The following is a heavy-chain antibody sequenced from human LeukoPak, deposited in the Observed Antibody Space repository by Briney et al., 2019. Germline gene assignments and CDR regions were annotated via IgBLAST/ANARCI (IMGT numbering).Heavy chain of an antibody. V-gene: IGHV1-2*06. CDR2: INPNSGGT. CDR1: GYTFTGYY. D-gene: IGHD1-26*01. CDR3: ARVSSGSYLFDY. J-gene: IGHJ4*02. Sequence: ASVKVSCKASGYTFTGYYMHWVRQAPGQGLEWTGRINPNSGGTNYAQKFQGRVTMTRDTSISTAYMELSRLRSDDTAVYYCARVSSGSYLFDYWGQGTLVTVSS.